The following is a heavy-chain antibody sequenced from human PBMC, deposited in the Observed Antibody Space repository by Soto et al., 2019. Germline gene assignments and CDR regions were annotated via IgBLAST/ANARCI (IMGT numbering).Heavy chain of an antibody. J-gene: IGHJ6*02. CDR1: VYTFKSYV. V-gene: IGHV1-3*01. D-gene: IGHD3-10*01. CDR3: AGGESPFFYAMDV. CDR2: INAGNGNT. Sequence: XSVKVSCKASVYTFKSYVIHWVRQAPGQRLEWMGWINAGNGNTKYSQKFQGRVTITSDSSARTAYVELSSLRSEDTAVYYCAGGESPFFYAMDVWGHGTTVTV.